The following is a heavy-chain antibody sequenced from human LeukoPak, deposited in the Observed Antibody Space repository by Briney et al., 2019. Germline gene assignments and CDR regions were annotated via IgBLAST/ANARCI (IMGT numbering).Heavy chain of an antibody. CDR3: AGHQSYGDYPSGFDY. V-gene: IGHV1-69*06. D-gene: IGHD4-17*01. CDR2: IIPIFGTA. CDR1: GYTFTSYG. Sequence: ASVKVSCKASGYTFTSYGISWVRQAPGQGLEWMGGIIPIFGTANYAQKFQGRVTITADKSTSIAYMELSSLRSEDTAVYYCAGHQSYGDYPSGFDYWGQGTLVTVSS. J-gene: IGHJ4*02.